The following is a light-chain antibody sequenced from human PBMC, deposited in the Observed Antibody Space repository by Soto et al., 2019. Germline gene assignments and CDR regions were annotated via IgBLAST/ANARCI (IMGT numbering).Light chain of an antibody. CDR2: GAS. CDR3: QQYGSSQGLT. V-gene: IGKV3-20*01. CDR1: QSVSSSY. Sequence: EIVLTQSPGTLSLSPGERVTLSCRASQSVSSSYLAWYQQKPGQAPRLLIYGASSRATGIPDRFSGSGSGTDFTLTISRLEPEDFAVYYCQQYGSSQGLTFGGGTKVEIK. J-gene: IGKJ4*01.